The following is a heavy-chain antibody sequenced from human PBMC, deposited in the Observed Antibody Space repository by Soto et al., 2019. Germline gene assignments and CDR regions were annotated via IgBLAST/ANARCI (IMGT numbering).Heavy chain of an antibody. J-gene: IGHJ4*02. Sequence: PGGSQRRSCAACGFTFSNYAMSWVRQAPGKGLEWVSAISGSGGSTYYADSVKGRFTISRDNSRNTLYLQMHSLRAEDTAVYYCARWAYRAGFSENWGQGTLVTVSS. CDR2: ISGSGGST. CDR1: GFTFSNYA. V-gene: IGHV3-23*01. CDR3: ARWAYRAGFSEN. D-gene: IGHD2-21*01.